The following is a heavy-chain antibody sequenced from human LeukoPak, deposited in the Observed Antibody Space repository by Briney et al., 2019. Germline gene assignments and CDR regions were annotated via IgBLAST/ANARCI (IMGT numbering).Heavy chain of an antibody. D-gene: IGHD1-26*01. CDR1: GGTFSSYA. CDR2: IIPIFGTA. Sequence: ASVKVSCKASGGTFSSYAISWVRQAPGQGLEWMGGIIPIFGTANYAQKFQGRVTITADESTSTAYMELSSLRSEDTAVYYCARRDLAGSYFDYWGQGTLVTVSS. J-gene: IGHJ4*02. V-gene: IGHV1-69*13. CDR3: ARRDLAGSYFDY.